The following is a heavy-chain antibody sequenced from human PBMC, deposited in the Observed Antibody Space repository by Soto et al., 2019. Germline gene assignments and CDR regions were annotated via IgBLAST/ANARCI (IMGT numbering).Heavy chain of an antibody. V-gene: IGHV1-69*06. Sequence: SVKVSCKASGGTFSSYAISWVRQAPGQGLEWMGGIIPIFGTANYAQKFQGRVTITADKSTSTAYMELSSLRSEDTAVYYCASSPDYSKGGMDVWGQGTTVTVSS. CDR3: ASSPDYSKGGMDV. D-gene: IGHD4-4*01. CDR2: IIPIFGTA. CDR1: GGTFSSYA. J-gene: IGHJ6*02.